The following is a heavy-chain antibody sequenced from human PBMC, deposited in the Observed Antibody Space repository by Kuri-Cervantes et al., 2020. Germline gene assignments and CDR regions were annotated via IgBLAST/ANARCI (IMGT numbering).Heavy chain of an antibody. CDR2: IYPGDSDT. D-gene: IGHD3-10*01. V-gene: IGHV5-51*01. CDR1: GYYFTSYW. Sequence: GGSLRLSCKGSGYYFTSYWIGWVRQMSGKGLEWMGIIYPGDSDTRYSPSFQGQVTISADKSISTAYPQWSSLKASDTAMYYCARQGVLMVSDYWGQGTLVIVSS. J-gene: IGHJ4*02. CDR3: ARQGVLMVSDY.